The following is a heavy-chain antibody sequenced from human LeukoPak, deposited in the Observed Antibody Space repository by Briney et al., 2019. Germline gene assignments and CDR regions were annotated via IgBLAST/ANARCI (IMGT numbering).Heavy chain of an antibody. Sequence: TGGSLRLSCAASGFTFSSYAMNWVRQAPGKGLQWVSGINTDGSTIDYADSVKGRFTISRDNAKNTLYLQMNSLRDEDTAVYYCARDWWFDPWGQGTLVIV. CDR1: GFTFSSYA. CDR3: ARDWWFDP. V-gene: IGHV3-74*01. CDR2: INTDGSTI. J-gene: IGHJ5*02.